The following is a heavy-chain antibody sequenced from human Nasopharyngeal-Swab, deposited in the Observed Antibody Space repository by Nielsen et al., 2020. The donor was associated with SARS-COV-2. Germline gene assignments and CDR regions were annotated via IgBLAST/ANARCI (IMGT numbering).Heavy chain of an antibody. Sequence: SVKVSCKASGGTFSSYAISWVRQAPGQGLEWMGGIIPIFGTANYAQKFQGRVTITADESTSTAYMELSSLRSEDTAVYYCARDSGGTVVVPAAPWHYMDVWGKGTTVTVSS. J-gene: IGHJ6*03. V-gene: IGHV1-69*13. CDR3: ARDSGGTVVVPAAPWHYMDV. CDR2: IIPIFGTA. CDR1: GGTFSSYA. D-gene: IGHD2-2*01.